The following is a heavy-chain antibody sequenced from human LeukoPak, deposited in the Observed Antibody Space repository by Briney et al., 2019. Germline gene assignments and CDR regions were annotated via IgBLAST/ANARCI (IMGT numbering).Heavy chain of an antibody. V-gene: IGHV3-23*01. CDR2: TSPSGSGT. J-gene: IGHJ4*02. CDR3: AIRGY. CDR1: GFTFSSYA. Sequence: GGSLRLSCAASGFTFSSYALSWVRQAPGKGLEWVSSTSPSGSGTNYADSVKGRFTISRDNSKKTLYLQMNSLRAEDTAVYYCAIRGYWGQGTLVTVSS.